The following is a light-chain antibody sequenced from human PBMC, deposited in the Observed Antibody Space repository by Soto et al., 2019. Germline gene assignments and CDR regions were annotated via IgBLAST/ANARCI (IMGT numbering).Light chain of an antibody. CDR2: YDT. CDR1: NIGSQS. J-gene: IGLJ3*02. Sequence: SYELTQPPSVSVAPGKTASITCGGNNIGSQSVHWYQQKPGQDPVLVIYYDTDPPSGIPDRLSGSNSGTTATLTLRRVEAVDEADYYCKVWDSSSDHRVFGGGTKITVL. CDR3: KVWDSSSDHRV. V-gene: IGLV3-21*04.